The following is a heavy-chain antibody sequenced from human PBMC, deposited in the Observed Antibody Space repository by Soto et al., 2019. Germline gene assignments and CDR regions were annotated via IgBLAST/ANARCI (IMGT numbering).Heavy chain of an antibody. CDR3: ATDGSDGGSYEYFDI. V-gene: IGHV3-7*03. CDR2: IKQDGGEK. CDR1: GFTFSSYW. Sequence: GGSLRLSCAASGFTFSSYWMSWVRQAPGKGLEWVAKIKQDGGEKYYGDSVKGRFTISRDNAKNSLYLQMNSLRAEDKGVYYWATDGSDGGSYEYFDIWGQGTMVTVSS. D-gene: IGHD3-16*01. J-gene: IGHJ3*02.